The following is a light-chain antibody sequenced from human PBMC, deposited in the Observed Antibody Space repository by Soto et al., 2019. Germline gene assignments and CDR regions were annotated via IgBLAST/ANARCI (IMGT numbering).Light chain of an antibody. Sequence: QSVLTQPPSVSGAPGQRVTISCTGSSSNIGAGYDVHWYQQLPGTAPKLLIYGNSNRPSGVPDRFSGSKSGTSASLAITGLQAGDEAGYYCQSYDSSLSGGDVVFGGGTQLTVL. J-gene: IGLJ2*01. CDR3: QSYDSSLSGGDVV. CDR2: GNS. CDR1: SSNIGAGYD. V-gene: IGLV1-40*01.